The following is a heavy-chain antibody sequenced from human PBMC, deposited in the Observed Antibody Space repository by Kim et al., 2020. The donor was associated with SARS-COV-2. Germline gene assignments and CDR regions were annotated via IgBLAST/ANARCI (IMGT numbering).Heavy chain of an antibody. D-gene: IGHD1-26*01. CDR3: ARHGLWRVGATIWFDP. Sequence: SLNSRVTISVDTSKNQFSLKLSSVTAADTAVYYCARHGLWRVGATIWFDPWGQGTLVTVSS. J-gene: IGHJ5*02. V-gene: IGHV4-39*01.